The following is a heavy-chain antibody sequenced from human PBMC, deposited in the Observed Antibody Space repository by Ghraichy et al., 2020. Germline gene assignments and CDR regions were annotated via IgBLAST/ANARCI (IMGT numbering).Heavy chain of an antibody. Sequence: SETLSLTCTVSGGSISSSSYYWGWIRQPPGKGLEWIGSIYYSGSTYYNPSLKSRVTISVDTSKNQFSLKLSSVTAADTAVYYCARLDLLGYCSSTSCTDYWGQGTLVTVSS. CDR2: IYYSGST. CDR1: GGSISSSSYY. CDR3: ARLDLLGYCSSTSCTDY. D-gene: IGHD2-2*01. J-gene: IGHJ4*02. V-gene: IGHV4-39*01.